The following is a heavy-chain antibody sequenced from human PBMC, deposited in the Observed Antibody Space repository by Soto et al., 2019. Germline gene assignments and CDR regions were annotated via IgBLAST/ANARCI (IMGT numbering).Heavy chain of an antibody. D-gene: IGHD3-16*01. CDR3: AKASGFLGGYYFDY. V-gene: IGHV1-46*01. Sequence: QVQLVQSGAEVKKPGASVKVSCEASGYTFTNYYIHWVRQAPGQGLEWMAVINPSGGSTRYAQKFQGRVTMSRDTSWSTAYLELSSLRYEDTAVYYCAKASGFLGGYYFDYWGQGTLVTVSS. CDR2: INPSGGST. J-gene: IGHJ4*02. CDR1: GYTFTNYY.